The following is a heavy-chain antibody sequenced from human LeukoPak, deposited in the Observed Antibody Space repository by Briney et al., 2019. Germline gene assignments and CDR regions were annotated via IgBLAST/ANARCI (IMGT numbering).Heavy chain of an antibody. V-gene: IGHV3-30*02. J-gene: IGHJ4*02. D-gene: IGHD2-15*01. CDR1: GFTFSRYN. CDR2: ISYDESDE. Sequence: GGSLRLSCAASGFTFSRYNMHWVRQAPGKGLEWLAFISYDESDEDYADSVKGRFTISRDNSKNTLYLQMNSLRAEDTAVYYCAKDSGGGICYFDYWGQGSLVTVSS. CDR3: AKDSGGGICYFDY.